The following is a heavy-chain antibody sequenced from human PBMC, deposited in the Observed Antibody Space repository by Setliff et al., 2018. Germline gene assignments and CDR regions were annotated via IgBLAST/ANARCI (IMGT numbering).Heavy chain of an antibody. CDR2: IYHSGST. J-gene: IGHJ6*02. V-gene: IGHV4-4*02. CDR1: GGSISSSNW. Sequence: SETLSLTCAVSGGSISSSNWWSWVRQPPGKGLEWIGEIYHSGSTNYNPSLKSRVTISVDTSKNQFSLKLSSVTAADTAVYYCARDEGSSYFYGMDVWGQGTKVTVSS. D-gene: IGHD6-13*01. CDR3: ARDEGSSYFYGMDV.